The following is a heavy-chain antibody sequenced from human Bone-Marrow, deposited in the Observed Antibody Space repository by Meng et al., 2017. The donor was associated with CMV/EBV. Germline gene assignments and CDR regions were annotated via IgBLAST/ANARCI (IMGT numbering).Heavy chain of an antibody. J-gene: IGHJ6*02. CDR1: GFTFSSYA. D-gene: IGHD3-22*01. Sequence: GESLKISCAASGFTFSSYAMHWVRQAPGKGLEWVAVISYDGSNKYYADSVKGRFTISRDNSKNTLYLQMNSMRAEDTAVYYCARDDLVVVINYQGYYYGMDGWGQGTTVNVSS. CDR2: ISYDGSNK. CDR3: ARDDLVVVINYQGYYYGMDG. V-gene: IGHV3-30-3*01.